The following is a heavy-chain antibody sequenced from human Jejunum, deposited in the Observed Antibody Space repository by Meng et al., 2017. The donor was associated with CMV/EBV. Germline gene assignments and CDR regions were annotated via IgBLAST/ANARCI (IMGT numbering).Heavy chain of an antibody. J-gene: IGHJ5*02. CDR2: IFHTGTT. D-gene: IGHD4-17*01. CDR1: GDSKRRGEHY. Sequence: TLSGDSKRRGEHYWNWNRQPPGKGLEWIGHIFHTGTTSYDPSLKSRLSMSVDTSKNQFYLTLTSVTAADTAVYYCAREVTTANWLDPWGQGTLVTVSS. CDR3: AREVTTANWLDP. V-gene: IGHV4-30-4*08.